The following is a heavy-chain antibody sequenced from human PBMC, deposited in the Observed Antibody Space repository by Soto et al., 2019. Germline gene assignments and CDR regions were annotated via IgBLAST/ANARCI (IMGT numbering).Heavy chain of an antibody. CDR3: ARDARTPSGGMDV. D-gene: IGHD6-6*01. J-gene: IGHJ6*02. Sequence: QVQLQESGPGLVKPSQTLSLTCTVSGGSISSGDYHWTWIRQPPGEGLVWIGAVYYSASTYYNPSLVSRMTITIDTCKNQFSRKRTSVTAADTAVYYCARDARTPSGGMDVWGQGTTVTVSS. CDR1: GGSISSGDYH. CDR2: VYYSAST. V-gene: IGHV4-30-4*01.